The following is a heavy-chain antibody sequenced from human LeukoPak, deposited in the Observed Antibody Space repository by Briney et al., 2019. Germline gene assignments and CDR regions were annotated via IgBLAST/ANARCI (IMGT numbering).Heavy chain of an antibody. Sequence: GGTLRLSCAASGFTFSSYGMSWVRQAPGKGLEWVSAISGSGGSTYDADSVKGRFTISRDNSKNTLYLQVNSLRAEDTAVYYCARIKRDYYDSSGYYPLIVAFDIWGQGTMVTVSS. D-gene: IGHD3-22*01. CDR2: ISGSGGST. V-gene: IGHV3-23*01. CDR3: ARIKRDYYDSSGYYPLIVAFDI. CDR1: GFTFSSYG. J-gene: IGHJ3*02.